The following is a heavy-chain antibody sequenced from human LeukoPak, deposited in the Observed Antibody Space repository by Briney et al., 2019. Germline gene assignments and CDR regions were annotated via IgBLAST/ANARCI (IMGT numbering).Heavy chain of an antibody. V-gene: IGHV4-38-2*02. Sequence: PSETLSLTCTVSDYSISNGYFWGWIRQPPGKGLEWIGSIYHSGTTYYNPSLKSRVTISVDTSKNQFSLKLSSVTAADTAVYYCARGLSSSSWYGVDYWGQGTLVTVSS. D-gene: IGHD6-13*01. CDR1: DYSISNGYF. CDR3: ARGLSSSSWYGVDY. J-gene: IGHJ4*02. CDR2: IYHSGTT.